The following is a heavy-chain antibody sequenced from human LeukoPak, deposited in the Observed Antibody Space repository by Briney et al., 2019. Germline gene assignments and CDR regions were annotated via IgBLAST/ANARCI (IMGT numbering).Heavy chain of an antibody. CDR3: ARARGGGVVVPAAPNARFYYYYMDV. CDR1: GGSISSYY. V-gene: IGHV4-4*07. J-gene: IGHJ6*03. Sequence: SETLSLTCTVSGGSISSYYWSLIRQPAGKGLEWIERIYTSGSTNYNPALKSRVTMSVDTSKNQFSLKLSSGTAADTAVYYCARARGGGVVVPAAPNARFYYYYMDVWGKGTTVTVSS. D-gene: IGHD2-2*01. CDR2: IYTSGST.